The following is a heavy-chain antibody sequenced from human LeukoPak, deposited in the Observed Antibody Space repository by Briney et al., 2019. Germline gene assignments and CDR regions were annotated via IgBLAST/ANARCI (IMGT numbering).Heavy chain of an antibody. CDR1: GGSISSYY. V-gene: IGHV4-4*07. D-gene: IGHD3-22*01. Sequence: SETLSLTCTVSGGSISSYYWSWIRQPAGKGLEWIGRIYTSGSTNHNPSLKSRVTMSVDTSKNQFSLQLSSVTAADTAVYYCARSDNYYDSSGYYSSWFDPWGQGTLVTVSS. CDR2: IYTSGST. CDR3: ARSDNYYDSSGYYSSWFDP. J-gene: IGHJ5*02.